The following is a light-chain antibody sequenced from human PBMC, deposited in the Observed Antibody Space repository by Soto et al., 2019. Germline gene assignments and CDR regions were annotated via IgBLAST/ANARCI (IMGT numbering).Light chain of an antibody. CDR2: SAS. V-gene: IGKV1-39*01. Sequence: DIQVTQSPSSLSASVGDRVTLTCRTSQHVATCLNWYQQKSGRAPKLLIYSASRLQPGVSPRFRGSGSGTDFTLTITSLQSEDFATYFCQQTYSLPPTFGQGTKVDLK. J-gene: IGKJ1*01. CDR3: QQTYSLPPT. CDR1: QHVATC.